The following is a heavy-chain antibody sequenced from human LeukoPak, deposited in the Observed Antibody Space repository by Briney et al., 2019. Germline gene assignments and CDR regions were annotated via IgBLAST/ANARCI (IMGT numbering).Heavy chain of an antibody. D-gene: IGHD3-3*01. CDR2: IYASGST. Sequence: SQTLSLTCTVSGAPISTSSYYWSWIRQPAGKGLEWIGRIYASGSTNYNPSLKSRVTISVDTSKNQFSLKLSSMTAADTAVYYCARELRFLDLYFDYWGPGTLVTVSS. CDR1: GAPISTSSYY. V-gene: IGHV4-61*02. CDR3: ARELRFLDLYFDY. J-gene: IGHJ4*02.